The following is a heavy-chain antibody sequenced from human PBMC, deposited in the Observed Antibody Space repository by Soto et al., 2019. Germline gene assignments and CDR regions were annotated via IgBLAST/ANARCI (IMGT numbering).Heavy chain of an antibody. CDR2: IYYNGTT. D-gene: IGHD3-16*01. CDR3: GKAGSGYGWGYDC. J-gene: IGHJ4*02. CDR1: GGSISSGDQY. V-gene: IGHV4-30-4*01. Sequence: QVQLQESGPGLVKPSQTLSLTCVVSGGSISSGDQYWSWIRQPPGKGLEWIGFIYYNGTTYFKPPLGARVAMSIGTSKNQFSLELASVTAADTAVYYCGKAGSGYGWGYDCWGQGTLVTVSS.